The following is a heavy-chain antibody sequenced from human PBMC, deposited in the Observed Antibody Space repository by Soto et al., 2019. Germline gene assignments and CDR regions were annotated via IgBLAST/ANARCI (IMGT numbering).Heavy chain of an antibody. CDR3: AKDGEGVANFDY. V-gene: IGHV3-74*01. Sequence: PGGSLRLSCAASGFTFSTNLMHWVRQGPGNGLVWVSRINSDGTTAAYADSVQGRFTISRDNAKNTLYLHMTSLRGEDTAVYYCAKDGEGVANFDYWGQGTLVTVSS. CDR1: GFTFSTNL. CDR2: INSDGTTA. D-gene: IGHD3-10*01. J-gene: IGHJ4*02.